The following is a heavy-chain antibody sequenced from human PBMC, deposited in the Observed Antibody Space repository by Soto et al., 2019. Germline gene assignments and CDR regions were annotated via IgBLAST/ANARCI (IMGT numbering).Heavy chain of an antibody. Sequence: DVQLVESGGGLIQPGESLRLSCAAFGLTISGKKYVAWVRQAPGKGLEWVSALYDVDGSFYADSVTGRFTTSSDSSKTTVYLQMNDLRPDDTAXXYCATWHEREHAFDVWGQGTTVTISS. J-gene: IGHJ3*01. CDR2: LYDVDGS. D-gene: IGHD1-1*01. CDR3: ATWHEREHAFDV. V-gene: IGHV3-53*01. CDR1: GLTISGKKY.